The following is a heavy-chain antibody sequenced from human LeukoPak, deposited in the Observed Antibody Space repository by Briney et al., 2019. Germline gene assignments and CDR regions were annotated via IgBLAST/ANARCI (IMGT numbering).Heavy chain of an antibody. CDR1: GFTFSSYA. D-gene: IGHD3-22*01. CDR3: AKENGYYYDSSVLLGY. CDR2: ISGSGGST. J-gene: IGHJ4*02. V-gene: IGHV3-23*01. Sequence: PGGSLRLSCAASGFTFSSYAMSWVRQAPGKGLEWVSAISGSGGSTYYADSVKGRFTVSRDNSKNTLYLQMNSLRAEDTAVYYCAKENGYYYDSSVLLGYWGQGTLVTVSS.